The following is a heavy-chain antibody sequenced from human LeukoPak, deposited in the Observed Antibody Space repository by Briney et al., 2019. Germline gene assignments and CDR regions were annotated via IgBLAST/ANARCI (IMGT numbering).Heavy chain of an antibody. D-gene: IGHD6-19*01. CDR3: AKVGSGWYGVDY. V-gene: IGHV3-30*02. Sequence: GGSLRLSCAVSGIIFSSYGIHWVRQAPGKGLEWVAFIRYDGTNKYYADSAKGRFTISRDNSKNTLYLQMNSLRAGDTAVYYCAKVGSGWYGVDYWGQGTLVTVSS. J-gene: IGHJ4*02. CDR2: IRYDGTNK. CDR1: GIIFSSYG.